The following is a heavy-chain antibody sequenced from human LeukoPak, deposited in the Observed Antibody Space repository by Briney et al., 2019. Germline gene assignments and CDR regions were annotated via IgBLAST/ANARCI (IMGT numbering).Heavy chain of an antibody. CDR1: GGSISSYY. Sequence: SETLSLTCTVSGGSISSYYWSWIRQPPGKGLEWIGYIYYSGSTNYNPSLKSRVTISVDTSKNQFSLKLSSVTAADTAVYYCARGYCSTSSCYSFHSWGQGTLVTVSS. V-gene: IGHV4-59*01. CDR3: ARGYCSTSSCYSFHS. CDR2: IYYSGST. D-gene: IGHD2-2*02. J-gene: IGHJ4*02.